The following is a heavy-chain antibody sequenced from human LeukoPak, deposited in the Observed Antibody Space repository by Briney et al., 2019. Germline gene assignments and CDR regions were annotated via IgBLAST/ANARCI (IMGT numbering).Heavy chain of an antibody. V-gene: IGHV3-21*01. CDR1: VLSLRCSS. Sequence: GGSLRLSCGVFVLSLRCSSTKRGRQAPGKGLEWVSSISSSSSYIYYADSVKGRFTISRDNAKKPLYMQVNSRRAGDTAVYYCARGPLLEWLNTFDYWGKGTLVTVSS. J-gene: IGHJ4*02. D-gene: IGHD3-3*01. CDR3: ARGPLLEWLNTFDY. CDR2: ISSSSSYI.